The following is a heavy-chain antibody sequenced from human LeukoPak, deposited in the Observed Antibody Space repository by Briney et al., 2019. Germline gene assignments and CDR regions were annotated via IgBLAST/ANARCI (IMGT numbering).Heavy chain of an antibody. CDR2: INHSGST. J-gene: IGHJ4*02. Sequence: SETLSLTCAVYGGSFSGYYWSWIRQLPGKGLEWIGEINHSGSTNYNPSLKSRVTISVDTSKNQFSLKLSSVTAADTAVYYCARRIAARRIFGYWGQGTLVTVSS. D-gene: IGHD6-6*01. V-gene: IGHV4-34*01. CDR3: ARRIAARRIFGY. CDR1: GGSFSGYY.